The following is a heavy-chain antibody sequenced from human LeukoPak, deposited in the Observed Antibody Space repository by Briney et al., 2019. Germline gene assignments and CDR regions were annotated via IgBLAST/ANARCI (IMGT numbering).Heavy chain of an antibody. V-gene: IGHV4-59*08. CDR3: ARHCPYYYDSSAQNDAFDI. J-gene: IGHJ3*02. D-gene: IGHD3-22*01. CDR2: IYYSGST. Sequence: SETLSLTCTVSGGSISSYYWSWIRQPPGKGLEWIGYIYYSGSTNYNPSLKSRVTISVDTSKNQFSLKLSSVTAADTAVYYCARHCPYYYDSSAQNDAFDIWGQGTMVTVSS. CDR1: GGSISSYY.